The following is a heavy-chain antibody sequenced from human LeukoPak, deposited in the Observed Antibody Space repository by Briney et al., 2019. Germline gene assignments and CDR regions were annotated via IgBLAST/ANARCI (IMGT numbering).Heavy chain of an antibody. D-gene: IGHD4-17*01. V-gene: IGHV4-59*01. CDR3: ARESLGDYGDYGPVVDI. CDR2: IYYSGST. CDR1: GGSISSYY. Sequence: SETLSLTCTVSGGSISSYYWSWIRQPPGKGLEWIGYIYYSGSTYYNPSLKSRVTVSVDTSKNQFSLKLSSVTAADTAVYYCARESLGDYGDYGPVVDIWGQGTMVTVSS. J-gene: IGHJ3*02.